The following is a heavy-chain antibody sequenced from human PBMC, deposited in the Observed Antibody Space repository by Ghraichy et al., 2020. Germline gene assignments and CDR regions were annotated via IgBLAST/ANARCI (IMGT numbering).Heavy chain of an antibody. CDR3: TRVNSPPWYSSSWAYYYYGMDV. J-gene: IGHJ6*02. CDR1: GFTFGDYA. V-gene: IGHV3-49*03. D-gene: IGHD6-13*01. CDR2: IRSKAYGGTT. Sequence: GESLNISCTASGFTFGDYAMSWFRQAPGKGLEWVGFIRSKAYGGTTEYAASVKGRFTISRDDSKSIAYLQMNSLKTEDTAVYYCTRVNSPPWYSSSWAYYYYGMDVWGQGTTVTISS.